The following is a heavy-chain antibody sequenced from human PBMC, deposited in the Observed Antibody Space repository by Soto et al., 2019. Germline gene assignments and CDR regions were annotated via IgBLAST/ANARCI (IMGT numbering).Heavy chain of an antibody. Sequence: GGSLRLSCAASGFTFSSYAMSWVRQAPGKGLEWVSAISGSGGSTYYADSVKGRFTISRDNSKITLYLQMNRLRADDTSVYYCAKRSSGYPVYYYYYYMDVWGKGTTVTVSS. V-gene: IGHV3-23*01. CDR3: AKRSSGYPVYYYYYYMDV. CDR2: ISGSGGST. CDR1: GFTFSSYA. D-gene: IGHD3-22*01. J-gene: IGHJ6*03.